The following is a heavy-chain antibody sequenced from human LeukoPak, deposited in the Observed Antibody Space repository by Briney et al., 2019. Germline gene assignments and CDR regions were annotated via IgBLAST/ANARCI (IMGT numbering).Heavy chain of an antibody. V-gene: IGHV3-74*01. CDR2: INSDGSST. CDR1: GFTFSSYA. Sequence: GRSLRLSCAASGFTFSSYAMHWVRQAPGKGLVWVSRINSDGSSTSYADSVKGRLTISRYNAKNTLYLQMNSLRVEDTAVYYCARGDGYAQRDWGQGTLVTVPS. J-gene: IGHJ4*02. CDR3: ARGDGYAQRD. D-gene: IGHD5-12*01.